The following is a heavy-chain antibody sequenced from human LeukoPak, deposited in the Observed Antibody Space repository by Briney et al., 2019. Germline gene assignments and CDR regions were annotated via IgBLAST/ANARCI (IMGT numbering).Heavy chain of an antibody. D-gene: IGHD4-17*01. Sequence: SETLSLTCTVSGGSISSYYWSWIRQPPGKGLEWIGYSYYSGSTNYSPSLKSRVTISVDTSKNQFSLKLSSVTAADTAVYYCARVATVTSNWFDPWGLGTLVTVSS. V-gene: IGHV4-59*01. CDR2: SYYSGST. CDR1: GGSISSYY. J-gene: IGHJ5*02. CDR3: ARVATVTSNWFDP.